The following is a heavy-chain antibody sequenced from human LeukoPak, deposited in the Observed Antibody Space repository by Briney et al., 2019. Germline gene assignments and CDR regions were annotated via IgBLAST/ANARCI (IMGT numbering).Heavy chain of an antibody. J-gene: IGHJ4*02. Sequence: GESLKISCNGSGYSFTSYWIGWVRQAPGQGLEWMGWINPNSGGTNYAQKFQGRVTMTRDTSISTAYMELSRLRSDDTAVYYCARALAVADFHLYWGQGTLVTVSS. CDR2: INPNSGGT. V-gene: IGHV1-2*02. CDR1: GYSFTSYW. CDR3: ARALAVADFHLY. D-gene: IGHD6-19*01.